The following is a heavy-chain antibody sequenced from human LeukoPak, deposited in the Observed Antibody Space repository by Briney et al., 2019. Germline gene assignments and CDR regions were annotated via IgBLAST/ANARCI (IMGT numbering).Heavy chain of an antibody. CDR2: MSGSGGST. D-gene: IGHD3-22*01. CDR3: AKDRYYYDSSGYYIDAFDI. V-gene: IGHV3-23*01. Sequence: SGGSLRLSCAVSGFTFSSYGMSWVRQAPGKGLEWVSDMSGSGGSTYYADSVKGRFTISRDNSKNTLYLQMNSLRAEDTAVYYCAKDRYYYDSSGYYIDAFDIWGQGTMVTVSS. CDR1: GFTFSSYG. J-gene: IGHJ3*02.